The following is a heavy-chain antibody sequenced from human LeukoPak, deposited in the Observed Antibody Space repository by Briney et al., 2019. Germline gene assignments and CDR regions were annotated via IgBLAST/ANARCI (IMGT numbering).Heavy chain of an antibody. Sequence: PSETLSLTCAVYGGSFSGYSWSWIRQPPGKGLEWIGEINHSGSTNCNRSLKSRVTISVDTSKNQFSLKMSSVTAADTAVYYCARSLGYCSGGSCYPRGWFDPWGQGILVTVSS. CDR1: GGSFSGYS. J-gene: IGHJ5*02. D-gene: IGHD2-15*01. V-gene: IGHV4-34*01. CDR2: INHSGST. CDR3: ARSLGYCSGGSCYPRGWFDP.